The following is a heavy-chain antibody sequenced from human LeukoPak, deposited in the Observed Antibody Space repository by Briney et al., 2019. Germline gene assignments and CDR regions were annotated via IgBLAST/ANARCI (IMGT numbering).Heavy chain of an antibody. CDR2: VKSKTDGGTT. CDR3: ARGSRVPGKWYFDL. Sequence: GGSLRLSCAASGFTFSNAWMSWVRQAPGKGLEWVGRVKSKTDGGTTDYAAPVKGRFTISRDDSENTLYLQMNSLRPEDTAVYYCARGSRVPGKWYFDLWGRGTLVTVSS. J-gene: IGHJ2*01. V-gene: IGHV3-15*01. CDR1: GFTFSNAW. D-gene: IGHD3-3*01.